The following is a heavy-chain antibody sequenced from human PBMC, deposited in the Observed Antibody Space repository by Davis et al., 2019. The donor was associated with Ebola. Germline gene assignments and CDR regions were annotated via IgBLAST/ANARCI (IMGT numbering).Heavy chain of an antibody. J-gene: IGHJ4*02. CDR1: GFTFSSYS. CDR3: ATSNYFDSSGYYY. Sequence: GESLKISCAASGFTFSSYSMNWVRQAPGKGLEWVSSISSSSSYIYYADSVKGRFTISRHISKNTLYLQMNSLRPEDTAVYYCATSNYFDSSGYYYWGQGTLVTVSS. D-gene: IGHD3-22*01. V-gene: IGHV3-21*04. CDR2: ISSSSSYI.